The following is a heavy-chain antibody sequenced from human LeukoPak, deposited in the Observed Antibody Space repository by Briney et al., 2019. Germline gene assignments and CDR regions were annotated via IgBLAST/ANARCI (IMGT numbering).Heavy chain of an antibody. D-gene: IGHD5-12*01. CDR3: ARGAGESGYDWGGSVDY. V-gene: IGHV4-31*03. CDR1: GGSISSGGYY. Sequence: PSETLSLTCTVSGGSISSGGYYWSWIRQHPGKGLEWIGYIYYSGSTYYNPSLKCRVTISVDTSKNQFSLKLSSVTAADTAVYYCARGAGESGYDWGGSVDYWGQGTLVTVSS. CDR2: IYYSGST. J-gene: IGHJ4*02.